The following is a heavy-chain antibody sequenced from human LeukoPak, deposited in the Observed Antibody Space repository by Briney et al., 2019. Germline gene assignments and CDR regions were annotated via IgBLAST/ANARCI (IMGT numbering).Heavy chain of an antibody. CDR2: IYYSGTT. CDR1: GGSISSSSYY. J-gene: IGHJ5*02. Sequence: PSETLSLTCTVSGGSISSSSYYWGWIRQPPGKGLEWIGSIYYSGTTYYNPSLKSRVSISVDTSKNQISLKLSSVTAADTAMYYCARRLTQHCSGGSCYANLGDWFDPWGQGTLVTVSS. CDR3: ARRLTQHCSGGSCYANLGDWFDP. V-gene: IGHV4-39*07. D-gene: IGHD2-15*01.